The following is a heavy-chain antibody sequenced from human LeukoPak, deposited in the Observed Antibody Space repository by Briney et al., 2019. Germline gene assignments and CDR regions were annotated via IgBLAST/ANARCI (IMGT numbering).Heavy chain of an antibody. J-gene: IGHJ4*02. CDR1: GYTFTSFG. CDR3: ARAESGYFQCPPDY. CDR2: ISAHTGNT. Sequence: ASVKVSCKASGYTFTSFGISWVRQAPGQGLEWMGWISAHTGNTHYSQKFQARVSMTTDTSTSTAYMELGSLRSDDTAVYYCARAESGYFQCPPDYWGQGTLVTVSS. V-gene: IGHV1-18*01. D-gene: IGHD3-3*01.